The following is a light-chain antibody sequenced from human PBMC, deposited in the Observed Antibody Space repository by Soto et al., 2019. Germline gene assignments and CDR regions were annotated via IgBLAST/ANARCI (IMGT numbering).Light chain of an antibody. V-gene: IGKV3-15*01. Sequence: EIVITKSPATLSVSPGERATLSCRASQNIGNNLAWYQQSPVQAPRLLIYAASTSATGIPPRFSGSGSGTQLTLSGSSLQSDDFAVYCCQQYNTWPWTFGQGTRVDIK. CDR1: QNIGNN. J-gene: IGKJ1*01. CDR2: AAS. CDR3: QQYNTWPWT.